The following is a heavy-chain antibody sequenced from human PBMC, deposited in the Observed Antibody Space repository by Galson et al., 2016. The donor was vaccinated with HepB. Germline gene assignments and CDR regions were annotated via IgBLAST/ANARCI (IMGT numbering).Heavy chain of an antibody. CDR1: GYTFTDYY. Sequence: SVKVSCKASGYTFTDYYIHWVRQAPGQGLEYMGLINPNRGATNYARKFHGRVTMTRDTSISTAYMELSSLTADDTAVYFCARGMLYYYYYMDVWGKGTTVTVSS. CDR3: ARGMLYYYYYMDV. D-gene: IGHD2-8*01. V-gene: IGHV1-2*02. CDR2: INPNRGAT. J-gene: IGHJ6*03.